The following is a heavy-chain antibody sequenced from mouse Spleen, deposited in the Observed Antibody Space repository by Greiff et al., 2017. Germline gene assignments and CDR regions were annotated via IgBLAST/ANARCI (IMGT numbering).Heavy chain of an antibody. Sequence: VQLQQSGAELVRPGASVTLSCKASGYTFTDYEMHWVKQTPVHGLEWIGAIDPETGGTAYNQKFKGKAILTADKSSSTAYMELRSLTSEDSAVYYCTSYGNYTDYWGQGTTLTVSS. CDR2: IDPETGGT. CDR3: TSYGNYTDY. D-gene: IGHD2-1*01. CDR1: GYTFTDYE. J-gene: IGHJ2*01. V-gene: IGHV1-15*01.